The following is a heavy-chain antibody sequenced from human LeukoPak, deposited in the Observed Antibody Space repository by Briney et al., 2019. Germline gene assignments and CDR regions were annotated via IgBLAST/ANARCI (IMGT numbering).Heavy chain of an antibody. D-gene: IGHD2-21*02. V-gene: IGHV3-23*01. CDR2: ISGSGGTT. CDR1: GFTFSSYG. Sequence: PGGSLRLSCAASGFTFSSYGMHWVRQAPGKGLEWVSGISGSGGTTYYAGSVKGRFSISRDNSKNTLYLQMNSLRAEDTAVYYGTNPEWANTAINYYFDCWGQGTLVTVSS. CDR3: TNPEWANTAINYYFDC. J-gene: IGHJ4*02.